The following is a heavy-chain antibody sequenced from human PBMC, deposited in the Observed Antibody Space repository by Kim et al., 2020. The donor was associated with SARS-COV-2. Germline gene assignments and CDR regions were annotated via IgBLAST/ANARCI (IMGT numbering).Heavy chain of an antibody. J-gene: IGHJ4*02. D-gene: IGHD4-4*01. CDR3: ARGRGDYSNYDFDY. Sequence: GGSLRLSCAASGFTFSSHDMHWVRQPSGKGLEWVSGIGTAGDPYYPASVKGRFTISRENAKNSLYLQMNSLRAGDTAVYYCARGRGDYSNYDFDYWGQGT. V-gene: IGHV3-13*05. CDR1: GFTFSSHD. CDR2: IGTAGDP.